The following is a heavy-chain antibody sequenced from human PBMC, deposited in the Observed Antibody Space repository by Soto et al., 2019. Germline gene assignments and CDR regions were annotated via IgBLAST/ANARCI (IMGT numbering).Heavy chain of an antibody. Sequence: QVVESGGGLVPPGGSLRLSCAASGFPFTNYWMNWVRQTPGKGLMWVSRISPDGSDVGYADSVEGRFTVSRDNAKNTLYLQMHSLRAEDTAMYYCAKVFSPEGGNYFDYWGQGTLVTVSS. J-gene: IGHJ4*02. CDR1: GFPFTNYW. CDR2: ISPDGSDV. V-gene: IGHV3-74*01. CDR3: AKVFSPEGGNYFDY.